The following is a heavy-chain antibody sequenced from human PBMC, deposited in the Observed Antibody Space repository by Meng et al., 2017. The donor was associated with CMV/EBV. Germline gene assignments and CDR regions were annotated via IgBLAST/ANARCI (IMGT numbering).Heavy chain of an antibody. CDR2: ISSSGSTI. D-gene: IGHD5-12*01. J-gene: IGHJ6*02. CDR1: GFTFRSYE. CDR3: AREGVAYYYYYGMDV. V-gene: IGHV3-48*03. Sequence: GESLKISCAASGFTFRSYEMNWVRQAPGKGLEWVSYISSSGSTIYYADSVKGRFTISRDNAKNSLYLQMNSLRAEDTAVYYCAREGVAYYYYYGMDVWGQGTTVTVSS.